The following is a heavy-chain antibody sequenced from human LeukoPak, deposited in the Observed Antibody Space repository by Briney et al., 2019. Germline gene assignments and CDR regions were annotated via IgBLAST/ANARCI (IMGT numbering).Heavy chain of an antibody. V-gene: IGHV3-33*01. CDR3: ARDQMGPYSSSPFDY. CDR2: IWYDGGNK. J-gene: IGHJ4*02. CDR1: GFTFSSYG. D-gene: IGHD6-13*01. Sequence: GGSLRLSCAASGFTFSSYGMHWVRQAPGKGLEWVAVIWYDGGNKYYADSVKGRFTISRDNSKNTLYLQMNSLRAEDTAVYYCARDQMGPYSSSPFDYWGQGTLVTVSS.